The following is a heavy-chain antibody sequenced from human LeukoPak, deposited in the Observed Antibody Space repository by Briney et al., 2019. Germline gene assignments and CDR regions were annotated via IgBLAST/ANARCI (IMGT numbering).Heavy chain of an antibody. V-gene: IGHV3-7*01. CDR1: GFTFSNFW. CDR2: IKEDGSEK. J-gene: IGHJ4*02. D-gene: IGHD2-21*01. CDR3: ARALVIDY. Sequence: PGGSLRLSCTASGFTFSNFWMSWVRQAPGKGLEWVANIKEDGSEKYYVDSVKGRFTISRDNAKNSLYPQLNSLRAEDTAVYYCARALVIDYWGQGTLVTVSS.